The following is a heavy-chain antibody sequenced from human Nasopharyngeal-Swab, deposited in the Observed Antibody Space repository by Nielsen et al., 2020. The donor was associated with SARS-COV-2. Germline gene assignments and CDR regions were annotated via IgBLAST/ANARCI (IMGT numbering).Heavy chain of an antibody. J-gene: IGHJ5*02. V-gene: IGHV3-21*01. CDR3: ARAEGGGYSYGFDNWFDP. Sequence: GGSLRLSRAASGFTFSSYSMNWVRQAPGKGLEWVSSISSSSSYIYYADSVKGRFTISRDNAKNSLYLQMNSLRAEDTAVYYCARAEGGGYSYGFDNWFDPWGQGTLVTVSS. CDR1: GFTFSSYS. D-gene: IGHD5-18*01. CDR2: ISSSSSYI.